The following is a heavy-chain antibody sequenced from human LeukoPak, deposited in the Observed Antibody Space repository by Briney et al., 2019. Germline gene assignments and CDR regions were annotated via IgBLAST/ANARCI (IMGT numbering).Heavy chain of an antibody. D-gene: IGHD2-15*01. CDR2: IKSKIDGGTT. CDR3: TTIRGFCSGRSCLGY. J-gene: IGHJ4*02. V-gene: IGHV3-15*01. Sequence: SGGSLRLSCAVSGFTFSHAWMSWVRQAPGKVLEWVGRIKSKIDGGTTDYGAPVKGRFTISRDDSKNTLYLQMNSLKSEDTAVYYCTTIRGFCSGRSCLGYWGQGTLVTVSS. CDR1: GFTFSHAW.